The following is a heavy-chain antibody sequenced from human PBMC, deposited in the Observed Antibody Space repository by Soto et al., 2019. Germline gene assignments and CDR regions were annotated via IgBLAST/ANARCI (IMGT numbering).Heavy chain of an antibody. CDR2: IIPIFGTA. Sequence: SVKVSCKASGGTFSSYAISWVRQAPGQGLEWMGGIIPIFGTANYAQKFQGRVTITADESTSTAYMELSSLRSEDTAVYYCASTKGGLSIGSYYYGMDVWGQGTTVTVSS. D-gene: IGHD3-16*02. J-gene: IGHJ6*02. CDR3: ASTKGGLSIGSYYYGMDV. V-gene: IGHV1-69*13. CDR1: GGTFSSYA.